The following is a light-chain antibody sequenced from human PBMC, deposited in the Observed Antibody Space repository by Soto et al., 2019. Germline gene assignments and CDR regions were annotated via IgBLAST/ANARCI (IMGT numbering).Light chain of an antibody. CDR2: AAS. CDR1: QIISNH. Sequence: DIQMTQSPSSLSASVEDRVIITCRASQIISNHLNWYQQKPGKAPKLLIFAASSLQSGVPSRFSGSRSGPDFTRTISSLQPEDFATYYCQQSYSSPPTFGQGTKVDIK. V-gene: IGKV1-39*01. CDR3: QQSYSSPPT. J-gene: IGKJ1*01.